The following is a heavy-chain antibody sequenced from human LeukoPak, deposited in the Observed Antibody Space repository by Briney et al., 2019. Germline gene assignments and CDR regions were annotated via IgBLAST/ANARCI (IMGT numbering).Heavy chain of an antibody. CDR1: GFTLSSYS. D-gene: IGHD1-26*01. Sequence: GGSLRLSCAASGFTLSSYSMNWVRQAPGKGLEWVSYISRRSSTIYYADSVKGRFTISRENAKNSVYLQMNSLRAEDTAVYHCARATWELPRGDAFDIWGQGTMVTVSS. V-gene: IGHV3-48*01. J-gene: IGHJ3*02. CDR2: ISRRSSTI. CDR3: ARATWELPRGDAFDI.